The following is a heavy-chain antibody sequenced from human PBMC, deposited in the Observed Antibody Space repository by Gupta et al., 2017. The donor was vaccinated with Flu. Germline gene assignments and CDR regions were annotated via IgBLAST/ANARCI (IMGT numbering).Heavy chain of an antibody. CDR1: GFTFSTAW. D-gene: IGHD5-12*01. CDR3: ATDNTGYDSAPFFDI. J-gene: IGHJ4*02. V-gene: IGHV3-15*01. CDR2: IRSFFDGGTT. Sequence: EGQLVESGGGLVKPGGSLRLSCAASGFTFSTAWMAWVPQAPGKGLEWVGRIRSFFDGGTTDYASTVKGRFIISRDESKAYLQLSSLKTEDTAVYYCATDNTGYDSAPFFDIWGQGTPVTVSS.